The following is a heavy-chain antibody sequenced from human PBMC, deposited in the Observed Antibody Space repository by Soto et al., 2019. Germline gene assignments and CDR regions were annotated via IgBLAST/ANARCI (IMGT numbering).Heavy chain of an antibody. J-gene: IGHJ4*02. CDR3: ARELPYGAGSLAGCDY. CDR1: GVSITGSY. V-gene: IGHV4-59*01. CDR2: VYHSGTT. D-gene: IGHD1-26*01. Sequence: PSETLSLTCSVSGVSITGSYWSWIRQPPGKTLEWIGYVYHSGTTTYNPSLKSRVSISVDTSKNQFSLRLTSVIAADPAVYYCARELPYGAGSLAGCDYWGQGILVTASS.